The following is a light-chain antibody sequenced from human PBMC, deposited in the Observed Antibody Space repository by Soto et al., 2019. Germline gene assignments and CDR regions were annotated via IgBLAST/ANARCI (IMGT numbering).Light chain of an antibody. J-gene: IGLJ1*01. CDR1: SSDVGGYNY. Sequence: QSALTQPASVSGSPGQSITISCTGTSSDVGGYNYVSWYQQHPGKAPKLMIYDVSNRPSGVSNRFSGSKSGNTASLTISGLQAEDEADYYCSSYTSSSTYVFGTGTQLNVL. CDR2: DVS. V-gene: IGLV2-14*01. CDR3: SSYTSSSTYV.